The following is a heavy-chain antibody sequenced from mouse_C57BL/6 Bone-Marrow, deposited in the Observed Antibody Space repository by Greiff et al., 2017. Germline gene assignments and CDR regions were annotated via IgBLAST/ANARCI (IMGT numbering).Heavy chain of an antibody. D-gene: IGHD1-1*01. CDR1: GFTFSDFY. CDR2: SRNKANDYTT. V-gene: IGHV7-1*01. CDR3: ARDAGVVARYWYFDV. Sequence: EVKLVESGGGLVQSGRSLRLSCATSGFTFSDFYMEWVRQAPGKGLEWIAASRNKANDYTTEYSASVKGRFIVSRDTSQSILCLQLNALRAEDTAIYYCARDAGVVARYWYFDVWGTGTTVTVSS. J-gene: IGHJ1*03.